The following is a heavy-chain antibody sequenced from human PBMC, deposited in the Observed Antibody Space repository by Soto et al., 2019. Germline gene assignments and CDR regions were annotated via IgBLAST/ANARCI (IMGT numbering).Heavy chain of an antibody. D-gene: IGHD2-15*01. CDR3: ASGVVGY. J-gene: IGHJ4*02. V-gene: IGHV4-39*01. CDR1: GGSISSSSYY. Sequence: QLQLQESGPGLVKPSETLSLTCTVSGGSISSSSYYWGWIRQPPGKGLEWIGSIYYSGSTYYNPSLKGRVTISVDTSKNQFSLKLSSLTAADAALYYCASGVVGYWGQGTMVTVSS. CDR2: IYYSGST.